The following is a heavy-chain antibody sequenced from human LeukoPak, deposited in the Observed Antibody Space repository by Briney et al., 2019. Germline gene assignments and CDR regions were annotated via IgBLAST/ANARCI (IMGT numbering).Heavy chain of an antibody. CDR1: GGSISRSRDY. CDR2: INHSGST. J-gene: IGHJ6*03. V-gene: IGHV4-39*07. CDR3: AGSPRRYYYYYMDV. Sequence: SETLSLTCTVSGGSISRSRDYWRWIRQPPGKGLEWIGEINHSGSTNYNPSLKSRVTISADTSKKQFSLKLSSVTAADTAVYYCAGSPRRYYYYYMDVWDKGTTVTVSS. D-gene: IGHD3-9*01.